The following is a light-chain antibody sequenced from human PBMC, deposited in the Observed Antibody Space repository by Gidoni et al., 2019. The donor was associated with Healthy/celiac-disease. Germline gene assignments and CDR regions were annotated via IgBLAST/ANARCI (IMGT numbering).Light chain of an antibody. J-gene: IGKJ4*01. Sequence: AIQLTPSPSSLSASVGDRVTITCRASQGISSALAWYQQKPGKAPKLLIYDASSLGSGVPSRFSGSGSGTDFTLTISSLQPEDFATYYCQQFNSYPTFGGGTKVEIK. CDR3: QQFNSYPT. CDR1: QGISSA. CDR2: DAS. V-gene: IGKV1-13*02.